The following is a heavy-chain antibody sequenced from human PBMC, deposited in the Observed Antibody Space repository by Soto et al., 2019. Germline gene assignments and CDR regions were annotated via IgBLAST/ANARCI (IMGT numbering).Heavy chain of an antibody. D-gene: IGHD3-16*01. Sequence: QVQLQESGPGLVKPSETLSLTCTVSRGSMNNYYWSWSRQPPGKGLEWIGYIYYSGSTNYNPSLKSRVTISVDTSKNQFSLKLSSVTAADAAVYYCAGGPMGYDSWGQGTLVTVSS. CDR2: IYYSGST. V-gene: IGHV4-59*01. CDR3: AGGPMGYDS. CDR1: RGSMNNYY. J-gene: IGHJ4*02.